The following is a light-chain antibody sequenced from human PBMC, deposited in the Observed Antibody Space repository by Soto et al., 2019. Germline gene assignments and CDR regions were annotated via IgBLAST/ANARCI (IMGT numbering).Light chain of an antibody. CDR2: KAS. V-gene: IGKV1-5*03. CDR1: QSISSW. Sequence: IQMTPSPSTLSASEGTTVTITCRASQSISSWLAWYQPKPGKAPKLLIYKASSIETGVPSRFSGSGSGTEFILTISSLHPDDFAAYRLQQYKSYWTFDLGT. CDR3: QQYKSYWT. J-gene: IGKJ1*01.